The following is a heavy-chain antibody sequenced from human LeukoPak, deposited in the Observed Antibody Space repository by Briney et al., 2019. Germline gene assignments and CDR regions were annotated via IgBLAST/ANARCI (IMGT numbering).Heavy chain of an antibody. CDR3: ARVSSSWPHYYFDY. CDR2: INHSGST. V-gene: IGHV4-34*01. D-gene: IGHD6-13*01. CDR1: GGSFSGYY. Sequence: PSETLSLTCVVYGGSFSGYYWSWIRQPPGKGLEWIGEINHSGSTNYNPSLKSRVTMSVDTSKNQFSLKLNSVTAAATAVYYCARVSSSWPHYYFDYWGQGTRVTASS. J-gene: IGHJ4*02.